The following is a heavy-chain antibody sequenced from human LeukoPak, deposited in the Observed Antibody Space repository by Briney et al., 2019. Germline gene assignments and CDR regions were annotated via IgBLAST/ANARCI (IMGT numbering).Heavy chain of an antibody. D-gene: IGHD6-13*01. Sequence: PGGSLRLSCAASGFTFNKYAMTWVRQAPGQGLQWVAHISADDDESSWYADSVRGRFTISRDNSKNTLYLQMSRLTDEDTAIYYCVRRRIAEAGDFDYWGQGTRVTVSS. CDR3: VRRRIAEAGDFDY. J-gene: IGHJ4*01. V-gene: IGHV3-23*01. CDR1: GFTFNKYA. CDR2: ISADDDESS.